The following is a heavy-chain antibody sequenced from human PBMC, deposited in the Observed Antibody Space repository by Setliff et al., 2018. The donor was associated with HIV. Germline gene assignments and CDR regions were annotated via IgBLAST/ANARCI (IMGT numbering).Heavy chain of an antibody. CDR3: ARVLKGYSSSYEAFDI. Sequence: SVKVSCKTSRGTFTTYAFSWVRQAPGQGLECMGGIIPILNVAKYPQKFHGRVTITADKSTSTVYMELSSLRSEDTAMYYCARVLKGYSSSYEAFDIWGQGTKVTVSS. D-gene: IGHD6-13*01. J-gene: IGHJ3*02. CDR2: IIPILNVA. CDR1: RGTFTTYA. V-gene: IGHV1-69*10.